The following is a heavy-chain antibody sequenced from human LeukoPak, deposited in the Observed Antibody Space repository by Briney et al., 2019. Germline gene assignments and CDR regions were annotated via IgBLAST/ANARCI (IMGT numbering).Heavy chain of an antibody. CDR1: GYTFTGYY. D-gene: IGHD3-10*01. CDR3: ARDEGRTMVPFDP. J-gene: IGHJ5*02. V-gene: IGHV1-2*02. CDR2: INPNSGGT. Sequence: ASVKVSFKASGYTFTGYYMHWVRQAPGQGLEWMGWINPNSGGTNYAQKFQGRVTMTRDTSISTAYMELSRLRSDDTAVYYCARDEGRTMVPFDPWGQGTLVTVSS.